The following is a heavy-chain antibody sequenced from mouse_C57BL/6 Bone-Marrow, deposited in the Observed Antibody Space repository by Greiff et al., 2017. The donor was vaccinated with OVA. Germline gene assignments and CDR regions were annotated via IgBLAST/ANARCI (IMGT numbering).Heavy chain of an antibody. Sequence: VQLQQSGPVLVKPGASVKMSCKASGYTFTDYYMNWVKQSHGKSLEWIGDIYPGSGSTNYNEKFKSKATLTVDTSSSTAYMQLSSLTSEDSAVYYCAREGTGAYYFDYWGQGTTLTVSS. J-gene: IGHJ2*01. CDR2: YPGSGSTN. CDR1: YTFTDYYM. CDR3: REGTGAYYFDY. D-gene: IGHD4-1*01. V-gene: IGHV1-83*01.